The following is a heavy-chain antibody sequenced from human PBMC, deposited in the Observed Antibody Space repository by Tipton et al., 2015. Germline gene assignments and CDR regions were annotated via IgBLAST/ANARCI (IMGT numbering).Heavy chain of an antibody. D-gene: IGHD4-17*01. J-gene: IGHJ4*02. CDR2: INTDGSST. V-gene: IGHV3-74*01. CDR3: ARGAETTVPGWYFDY. Sequence: SLRLSCAASGFTFSSYWMHWVRQAPGKGLVWVSRINTDGSSTTYADSVKGRFTISRDNAKNTLYLQMNSLRAEDTALYYCARGAETTVPGWYFDYWGQGTLVTVSS. CDR1: GFTFSSYW.